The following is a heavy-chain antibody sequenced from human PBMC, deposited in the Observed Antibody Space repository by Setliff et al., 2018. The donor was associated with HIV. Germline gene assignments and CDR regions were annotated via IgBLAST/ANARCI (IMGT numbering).Heavy chain of an antibody. CDR3: ARSRPRSMDFYMDV. CDR1: GGSFSGYY. V-gene: IGHV4-34*01. D-gene: IGHD2-8*01. CDR2: INHSGST. Sequence: SETLSLTCAVYGGSFSGYYWSWIRQPPGKGLEWIGEINHSGSTNYNPSLKSRVTISVDTSKNQFSLNLSSVTAADTAVYYCARSRPRSMDFYMDVWAKGTTVTVSS. J-gene: IGHJ6*03.